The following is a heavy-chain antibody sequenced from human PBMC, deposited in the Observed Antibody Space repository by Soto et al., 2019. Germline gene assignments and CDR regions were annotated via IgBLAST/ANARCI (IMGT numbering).Heavy chain of an antibody. D-gene: IGHD2-8*01. J-gene: IGHJ4*02. CDR1: GGSISQLY. CDR2: IYSSGST. CDR3: VRRGRHGSNYFDY. V-gene: IGHV4-59*08. Sequence: QVQLQESGPGLVKPSETLSLTCTVSGGSISQLYWSWIRQPPGKGLEWIGYIYSSGSTNYNPSLTTGVAMSADTPKNQPTLTLTSVTAADTAVYYCVRRGRHGSNYFDYWGQGILVTVSS.